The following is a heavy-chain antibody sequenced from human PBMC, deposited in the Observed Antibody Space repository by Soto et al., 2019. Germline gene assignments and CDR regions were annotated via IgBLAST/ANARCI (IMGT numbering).Heavy chain of an antibody. J-gene: IGHJ3*02. Sequence: QVQLVQSGAEVKKPGASVKVSCKASGYAFTSFGISWVRQAPGQGLEWMGWISAYNGNTNYAENLQGRVTMTTDTPTSTVYMEHRSLYSYDTAVYYCARDHRGGTDAFDIWGQGTMVTVSS. CDR1: GYAFTSFG. CDR3: ARDHRGGTDAFDI. D-gene: IGHD5-12*01. V-gene: IGHV1-18*01. CDR2: ISAYNGNT.